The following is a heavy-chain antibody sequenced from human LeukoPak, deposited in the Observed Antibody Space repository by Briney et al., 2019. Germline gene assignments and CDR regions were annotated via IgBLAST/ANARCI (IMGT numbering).Heavy chain of an antibody. D-gene: IGHD3-22*01. J-gene: IGHJ4*02. V-gene: IGHV3-53*01. CDR1: GFTVSSNY. CDR2: IYSGGST. CDR3: ARDPGGIGYYYAY. Sequence: GGSLRLSCTASGFTVSSNYMSWVRQAPGKGLEWVSVIYSGGSTYYADSVKGRFTISRDNSKNTLYLQMNSLRAEDSAVYYCARDPGGIGYYYAYWGRGTLVTVSS.